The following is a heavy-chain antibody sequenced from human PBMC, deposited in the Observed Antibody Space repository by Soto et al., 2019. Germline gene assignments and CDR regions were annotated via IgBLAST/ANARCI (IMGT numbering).Heavy chain of an antibody. V-gene: IGHV3-33*01. CDR2: IWQDGTNK. D-gene: IGHD3-10*01. J-gene: IGHJ6*02. Sequence: ESGGGVVQPGRSLRLSCVASGFTFKNYGMHWVRQAPGKGLEWVAVIWQDGTNKYYADTLKGPFTISRDNSKNTVFLEVNSLRAEDTAVYYCARDARPWFWDVWGQGTTVTVSS. CDR1: GFTFKNYG. CDR3: ARDARPWFWDV.